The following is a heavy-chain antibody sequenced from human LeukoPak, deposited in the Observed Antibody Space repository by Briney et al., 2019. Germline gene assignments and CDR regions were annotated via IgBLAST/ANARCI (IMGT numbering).Heavy chain of an antibody. J-gene: IGHJ4*02. CDR3: ARSLSSRFSGPRRPYYFDS. CDR1: GFTLSSYA. D-gene: IGHD3-16*02. Sequence: GSLRLSCAASGFTLSSYAMSWVRQAPGKGLQWVSGISSSGGSTYYVDSVKGRFTISTDNSKNTLYLQTNSLRAEDTAVYYCARSLSSRFSGPRRPYYFDSWGQGTLVTVSS. V-gene: IGHV3-23*01. CDR2: ISSSGGST.